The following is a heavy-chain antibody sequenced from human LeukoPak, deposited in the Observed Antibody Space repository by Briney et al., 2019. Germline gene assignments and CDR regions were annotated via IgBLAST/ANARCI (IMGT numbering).Heavy chain of an antibody. CDR1: SDSISSYY. V-gene: IGHV4-59*01. D-gene: IGHD3-3*01. Sequence: SETLSLTCTVSSDSISSYYWSWIRLPPGKGLEWIGYIYYSGSTNYNPSLKSRVTISVDTSKNQFSLKLSSVTAADTAVYYCARSHITVFGVASKTYCYYMDVWGRGTTVTVSS. J-gene: IGHJ6*03. CDR3: ARSHITVFGVASKTYCYYMDV. CDR2: IYYSGST.